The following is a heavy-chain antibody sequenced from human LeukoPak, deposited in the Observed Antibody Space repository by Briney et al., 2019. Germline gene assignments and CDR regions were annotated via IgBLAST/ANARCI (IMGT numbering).Heavy chain of an antibody. CDR1: GGSFSGYH. V-gene: IGHV4-34*01. CDR3: ARGPDIVVVVAATLDWYFDL. CDR2: INHSGST. D-gene: IGHD2-15*01. J-gene: IGHJ2*01. Sequence: MPSETLSLTCAVYGGSFSGYHWSWIRQPPGKGLEWIGEINHSGSTNYNPSLKSRVTISVDTSKNQFSLKLSSVTAADTAVYYCARGPDIVVVVAATLDWYFDLWGRGTLVTVSS.